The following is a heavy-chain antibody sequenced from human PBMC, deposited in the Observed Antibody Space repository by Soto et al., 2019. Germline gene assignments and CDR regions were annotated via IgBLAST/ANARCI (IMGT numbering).Heavy chain of an antibody. Sequence: EVQLVQSGAEVKKPGASLRISCKGSGYSFTSYWISWVRQLPGKGLEWMGRIDPSDSYTNYSPSFQGHVTISADKSSSTAYLQWSSLKASDTAMYYCARHRRYYYGSGGYYYGMDVWGQGTTVTVSS. V-gene: IGHV5-10-1*03. D-gene: IGHD3-10*01. CDR1: GYSFTSYW. CDR2: IDPSDSYT. CDR3: ARHRRYYYGSGGYYYGMDV. J-gene: IGHJ6*02.